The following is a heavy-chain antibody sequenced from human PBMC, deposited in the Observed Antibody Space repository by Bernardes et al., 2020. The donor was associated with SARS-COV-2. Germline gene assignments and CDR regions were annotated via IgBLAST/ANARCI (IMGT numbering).Heavy chain of an antibody. CDR1: GYTFTSYY. CDR3: ARFDDLIPEDYYDILTGYSKRREEYGMDV. Sequence: ASVKVSCMASGYTFTSYYMHWVRQAPGQGLEWMGIINPSGGSTSYAQKFQGRVTMTRDTSTSTVYMELSSLRSEDTAVYYCARFDDLIPEDYYDILTGYSKRREEYGMDVWGQGTTVTVSS. D-gene: IGHD3-9*01. J-gene: IGHJ6*02. V-gene: IGHV1-46*01. CDR2: INPSGGST.